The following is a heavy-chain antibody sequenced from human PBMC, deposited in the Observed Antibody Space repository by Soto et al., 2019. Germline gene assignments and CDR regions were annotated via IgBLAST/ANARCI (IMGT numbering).Heavy chain of an antibody. V-gene: IGHV1-46*01. CDR1: GDTFTSYY. CDR3: ARSSGGNFGIIIEGSNWFDP. D-gene: IGHD3-3*01. Sequence: GASVKVSCKAPGDTFTSYYLNWVRQAPGQGLEWMGVINPHGGSTKYAQKFQGRITMTRDTSRSTVYMELSSLRSDDTAIYYCARSSGGNFGIIIEGSNWFDPWGQGTLVIVSS. J-gene: IGHJ5*02. CDR2: INPHGGST.